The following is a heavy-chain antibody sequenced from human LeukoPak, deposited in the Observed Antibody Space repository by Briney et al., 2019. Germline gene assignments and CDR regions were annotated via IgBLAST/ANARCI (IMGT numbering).Heavy chain of an antibody. CDR1: GGSISSSSEY. Sequence: NPSETLSLTCTISGGSISSSSEYCGWIRQPPGKGREWIGNIYYSGTTYYNPSLKSRVTISVDTSKSQFSLKLSSVTAADTAVYYRARPYGGNPGYFDYWGQGTLVTVSS. CDR2: IYYSGTT. D-gene: IGHD4-23*01. J-gene: IGHJ4*02. V-gene: IGHV4-39*01. CDR3: ARPYGGNPGYFDY.